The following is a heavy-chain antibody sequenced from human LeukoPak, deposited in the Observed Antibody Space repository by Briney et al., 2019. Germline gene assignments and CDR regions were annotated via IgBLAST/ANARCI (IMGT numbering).Heavy chain of an antibody. CDR3: AKDSSTSCHD. D-gene: IGHD2-2*01. V-gene: IGHV3-30*02. J-gene: IGHJ4*02. CDR1: KFTFSTYG. CDR2: IRNDGSNK. Sequence: GGSLRLSCAASKFTFSTYGMHWVRQAPGKGLEWVAFIRNDGSNKYYPGSVRGRFTVSRDNSKNTLYLQMNSLRPEDTAVYYCAKDSSTSCHDWGQGTLVTVSS.